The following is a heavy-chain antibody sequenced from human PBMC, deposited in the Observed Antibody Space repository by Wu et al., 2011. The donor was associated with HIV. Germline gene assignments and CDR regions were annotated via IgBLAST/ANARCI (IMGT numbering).Heavy chain of an antibody. D-gene: IGHD6-19*01. CDR3: AXPDSIAVAGTTTYYYNYGMDV. CDR1: NSA. CDR2: IVVGSGNT. J-gene: IGHJ6*02. V-gene: IGHV1-58*02. Sequence: NSAMQWVRQARGQRLEWIGWIVVGSGNTNYAQKFXERVTITRDMSTTTAYMELSSLRSEDTAVYYCAXPDSIAVAGTTTYYYNYGMDVWGQGTTVTVSS.